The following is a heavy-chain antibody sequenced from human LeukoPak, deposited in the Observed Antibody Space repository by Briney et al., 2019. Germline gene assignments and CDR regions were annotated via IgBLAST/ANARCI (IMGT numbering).Heavy chain of an antibody. CDR3: ARQRFTTRAYAGNWFDP. Sequence: GESLKISCKGSGYSFTSYWIGWVRPMPGKGLEWMGIIYPGDSDTRYSPSFQGQVTISADKSISTAYLQWSSLKASDTAIYYCARQRFTTRAYAGNWFDPWGQGTLVTVSS. J-gene: IGHJ5*02. CDR2: IYPGDSDT. V-gene: IGHV5-51*01. CDR1: GYSFTSYW. D-gene: IGHD3-16*01.